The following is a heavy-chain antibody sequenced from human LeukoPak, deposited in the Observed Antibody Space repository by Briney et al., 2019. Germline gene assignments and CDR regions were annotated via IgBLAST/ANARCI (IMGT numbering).Heavy chain of an antibody. Sequence: GGSLTLSCAPSGFTFSSYAMTWVRQAPGKGLEWVSTINAAGGSIYYADSVKGRLTISRDNSKNTLYLQMNSLRAEDTAVYSCAKDSGTYYKAFDYWGQGTLVTVSS. CDR2: INAAGGSI. J-gene: IGHJ4*02. CDR1: GFTFSSYA. V-gene: IGHV3-23*01. D-gene: IGHD1-26*01. CDR3: AKDSGTYYKAFDY.